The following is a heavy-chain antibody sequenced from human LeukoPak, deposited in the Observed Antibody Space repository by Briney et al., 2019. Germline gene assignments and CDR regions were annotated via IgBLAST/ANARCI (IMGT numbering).Heavy chain of an antibody. CDR3: ARDRSRTFDY. CDR1: GCSITINY. J-gene: IGHJ4*02. D-gene: IGHD1-7*01. V-gene: IGHV4-4*07. CDR2: LHNSGTT. Sequence: SETLSLTCTVSGCSITINYWSWIRQPAGKGLEWIGRLHNSGTTKYNSSLESRVTMSLDTSKNQFSLKVTSVTAADTAVYYCARDRSRTFDYWGQGILVTVSP.